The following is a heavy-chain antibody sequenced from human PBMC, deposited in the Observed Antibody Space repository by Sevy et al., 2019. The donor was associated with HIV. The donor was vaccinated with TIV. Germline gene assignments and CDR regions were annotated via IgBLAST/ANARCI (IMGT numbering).Heavy chain of an antibody. J-gene: IGHJ4*02. Sequence: SETLSLTCAVSGGSIDSSSYYWDWIRQPPGKGLEWIGNISYTRGTYYNPSLKNRVTISVDASKSQFSLKLTSVTAADTAVYYCVKESRGWYSGDWGQGTLVTVSS. CDR2: ISYTRGT. D-gene: IGHD6-19*01. CDR3: VKESRGWYSGD. V-gene: IGHV4-39*02. CDR1: GGSIDSSSYY.